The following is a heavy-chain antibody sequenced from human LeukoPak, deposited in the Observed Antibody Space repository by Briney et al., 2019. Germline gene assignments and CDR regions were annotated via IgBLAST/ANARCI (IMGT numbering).Heavy chain of an antibody. CDR1: GFTFSSYA. D-gene: IGHD2-21*02. CDR3: AKSHVFYCGGDCYPYYFDY. V-gene: IGHV3-64*01. CDR2: SSNGGST. Sequence: GGSLRLSCAASGFTFSSYAMHWVRQAPGKGLEYVSASSNGGSTYYANSVKGRFTISRDNSKNTLYLQMNSLRAEDTAVYHCAKSHVFYCGGDCYPYYFDYWGQGTLVTVSS. J-gene: IGHJ4*02.